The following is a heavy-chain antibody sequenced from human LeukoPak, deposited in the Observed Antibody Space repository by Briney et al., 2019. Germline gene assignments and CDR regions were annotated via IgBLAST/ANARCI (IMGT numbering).Heavy chain of an antibody. V-gene: IGHV3-23*01. CDR1: GFTFDDYA. J-gene: IGHJ4*02. CDR3: AKELVVPAAMAIDY. Sequence: PGGSLRLSCAASGFTFDDYAMHWVRQAPGKGLEWVSAISGSGGSTYYADSVKGRFTISRDNSKNTLYLQMNSLRAEDTAVYYCAKELVVPAAMAIDYWGQGTLVTVSS. D-gene: IGHD2-2*01. CDR2: ISGSGGST.